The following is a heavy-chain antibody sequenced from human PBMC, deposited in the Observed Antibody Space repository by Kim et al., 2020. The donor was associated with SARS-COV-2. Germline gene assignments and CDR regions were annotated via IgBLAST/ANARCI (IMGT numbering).Heavy chain of an antibody. CDR1: GDSISRSSNY. CDR2: INYSGNT. CDR3: VRLVSENSAVDY. V-gene: IGHV4-39*01. Sequence: SETLSLTCTVSGDSISRSSNYWGWIRQPPGKGLEWIGSINYSGNTYYNPSLKSRVTISVYTYKNQFSLKMRSVTAADTAVYYCVRLVSENSAVDYGGQGT. J-gene: IGHJ4*02.